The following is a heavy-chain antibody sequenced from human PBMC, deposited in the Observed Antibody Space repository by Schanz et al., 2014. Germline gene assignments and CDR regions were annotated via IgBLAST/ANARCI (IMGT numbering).Heavy chain of an antibody. D-gene: IGHD3-9*01. CDR3: ARDDKRYFDWLSTFDL. Sequence: EVQLVESGGGLVQPGRSLRLSCAASGFTFDDYAMHWVRQAPGKGLEWVSGISWNSGSIGYADSVKGRFTISRDDAKNSLYLQMNSLRAEDTALYYCARDDKRYFDWLSTFDLWGQGTMVAVSS. J-gene: IGHJ3*01. CDR2: ISWNSGSI. V-gene: IGHV3-9*01. CDR1: GFTFDDYA.